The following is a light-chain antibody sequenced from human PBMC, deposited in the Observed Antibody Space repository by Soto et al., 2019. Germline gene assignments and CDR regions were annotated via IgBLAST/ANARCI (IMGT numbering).Light chain of an antibody. CDR2: KAS. V-gene: IGKV1-5*03. CDR3: QQYNSYWT. CDR1: QSISGW. Sequence: DIQMTQSPSTLSASVGDRVTITCRASQSISGWVAWYQQKPGKAPKLLIYKASTLERGVPSRFSGSGSGTEFTLTISSLQPDDFATYYCQQYNSYWTFGQGTKVEIK. J-gene: IGKJ1*01.